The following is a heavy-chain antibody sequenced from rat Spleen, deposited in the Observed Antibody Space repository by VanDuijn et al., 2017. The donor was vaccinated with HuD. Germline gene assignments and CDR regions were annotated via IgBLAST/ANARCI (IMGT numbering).Heavy chain of an antibody. Sequence: ELQLQESGPGLVKPSQSLSLTCSVTGYSITSSYRWNWIRKFPGNKLEWMGYITGAGSTNYNPSLKSRISITRDTSKNQFFLQLNSVTTEDTATYYCARYIGDNSGFAYWGQGTLVTVSS. D-gene: IGHD4-3*01. CDR1: GYSITSSYR. CDR3: ARYIGDNSGFAY. J-gene: IGHJ3*01. V-gene: IGHV3-3*01. CDR2: ITGAGST.